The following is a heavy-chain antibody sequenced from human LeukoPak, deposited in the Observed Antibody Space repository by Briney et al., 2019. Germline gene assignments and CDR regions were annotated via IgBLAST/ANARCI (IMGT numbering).Heavy chain of an antibody. V-gene: IGHV3-11*01. CDR2: ISNSGSTV. Sequence: GGSLRLSCAASGFTFSDYYMTWLRQAPGKGLEWLSYISNSGSTVFYADSVKGRFIVSRDNAKRSLYLQIESLRDDDTAVYHCALGTINKDFYFGMDVWGQGTTVTVSS. J-gene: IGHJ6*02. CDR1: GFTFSDYY. D-gene: IGHD2-8*01. CDR3: ALGTINKDFYFGMDV.